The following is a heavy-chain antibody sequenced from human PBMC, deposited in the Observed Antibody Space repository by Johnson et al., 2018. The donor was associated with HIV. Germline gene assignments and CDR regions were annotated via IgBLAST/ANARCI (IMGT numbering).Heavy chain of an antibody. D-gene: IGHD3-10*01. CDR3: AKDRIMVRGVIGAFDI. V-gene: IGHV3-72*01. CDR2: TKNKANSYTT. J-gene: IGHJ3*02. CDR1: GFTLSDHY. Sequence: MQLVESGGGVVQPGGSLRLSCAASGFTLSDHYMDWVRQAAGKGLEWVGRTKNKANSYTTEYAASVKGRFTISRDDSKNSLYLQMNSLRAEDTAVYYCAKDRIMVRGVIGAFDIWGQGTMVTVSS.